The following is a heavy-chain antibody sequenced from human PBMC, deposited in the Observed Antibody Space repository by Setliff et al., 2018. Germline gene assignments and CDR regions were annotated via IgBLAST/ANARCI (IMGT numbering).Heavy chain of an antibody. CDR3: GRGSNMSRNYIDV. CDR1: GFTFTSYA. J-gene: IGHJ6*03. V-gene: IGHV3-23*01. Sequence: GGSLRLSCAASGFTFTSYAMNWVRQAPGKGLEWVSAISGSGGSTDYADAVKGRFTISRDNAKNSLYLQVNSLRDEDTAVYYCGRGSNMSRNYIDVWGKGTTVTVSS. CDR2: ISGSGGST. D-gene: IGHD3-10*02.